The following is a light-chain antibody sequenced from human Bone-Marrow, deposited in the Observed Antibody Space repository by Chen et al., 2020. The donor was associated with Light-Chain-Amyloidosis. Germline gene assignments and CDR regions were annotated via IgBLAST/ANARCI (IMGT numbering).Light chain of an antibody. CDR2: RNT. V-gene: IGLV1-40*01. CDR1: SSNIGATYD. Sequence: LTRPHSVSESPGKTVIISCTGSSSNIGATYDVHWYQHLPGTAPKLLIYRNTNRPSGVPDRFSGSKSGTSASLAITGLQAEDEGDYYCQSYDSSLSAVVFGGGTKLTVL. J-gene: IGLJ2*01. CDR3: QSYDSSLSAVV.